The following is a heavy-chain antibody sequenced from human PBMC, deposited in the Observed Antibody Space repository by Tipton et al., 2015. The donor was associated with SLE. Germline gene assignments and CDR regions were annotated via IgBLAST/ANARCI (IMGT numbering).Heavy chain of an antibody. CDR2: RYYSGST. V-gene: IGHV4-59*08. J-gene: IGHJ4*02. CDR1: GASISSYY. D-gene: IGHD1-7*01. Sequence: TLSLTCNVSGASISSYYWSWIRQTPGKGLEWIGYRYYSGSTNYNPSLKSRVTISVDRSKNQFSLKLSSVTAADTAVYYCASTQRHNWNFFDYWGPGILATVSS. CDR3: ASTQRHNWNFFDY.